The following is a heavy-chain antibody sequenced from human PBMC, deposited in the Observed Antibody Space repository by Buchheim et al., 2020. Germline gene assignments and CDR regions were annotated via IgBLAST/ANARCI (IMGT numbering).Heavy chain of an antibody. CDR3: ARGDKVGSVDP. CDR2: INEDGSEK. CDR1: GFTFSSYW. J-gene: IGHJ5*02. D-gene: IGHD3-10*01. Sequence: EVQLLESGGGLVQPGRSLRLSCAASGFTFSSYWMSWVRQAPGKGLEWVANINEDGSEKYYVDSVKGRITISRDNAKNSLYLQMNSLRAEDTAVYYCARGDKVGSVDPWGQGTL. V-gene: IGHV3-7*01.